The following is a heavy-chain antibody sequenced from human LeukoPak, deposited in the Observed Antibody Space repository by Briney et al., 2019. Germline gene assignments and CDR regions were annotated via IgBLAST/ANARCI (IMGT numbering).Heavy chain of an antibody. CDR2: IYWNDDK. V-gene: IGHV2-5*01. J-gene: IGHJ5*02. D-gene: IGHD3-3*01. CDR1: GFSLSTSGVG. Sequence: SGPTLVKPTQPLTLTCTFSGFSLSTSGVGVGWIRQPPGKALEWLARIYWNDDKRYSPSLKSRLTITKDTSKNQVVLTTTNMDPVDTATYYCAHTGTDFWSGYTNWFDPWGQGTLVTVSS. CDR3: AHTGTDFWSGYTNWFDP.